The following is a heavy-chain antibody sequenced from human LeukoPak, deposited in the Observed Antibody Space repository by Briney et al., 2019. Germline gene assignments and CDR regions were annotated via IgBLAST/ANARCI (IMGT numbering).Heavy chain of an antibody. J-gene: IGHJ6*02. CDR3: GVSYYYYYGMDV. Sequence: SETLSLTCTVSGGSISSGGYSWRWIRQPPGKGLEWIGYIYHSGSTYYNPSLKSRVTISVDRSKNQFSLKLSSVTAADTAVYYCGVSYYYYYGMDVWGQGTTVTVSS. D-gene: IGHD5/OR15-5a*01. CDR2: IYHSGST. CDR1: GGSISSGGYS. V-gene: IGHV4-30-2*01.